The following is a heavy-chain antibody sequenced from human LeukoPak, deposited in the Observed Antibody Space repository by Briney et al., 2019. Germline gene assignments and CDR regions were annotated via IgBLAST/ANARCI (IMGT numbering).Heavy chain of an antibody. CDR3: AREYYYDSSGYYALLGY. Sequence: PSETLSLTCTVSGGSISSYYWSWLRQPPGKGLEWIGYIYYSGSTNYNPSLKSRVTISVDTSKNQFSLKLSSVTAADTAVYYCAREYYYDSSGYYALLGYWGQGTLVTVSS. J-gene: IGHJ4*02. V-gene: IGHV4-59*01. D-gene: IGHD3-22*01. CDR1: GGSISSYY. CDR2: IYYSGST.